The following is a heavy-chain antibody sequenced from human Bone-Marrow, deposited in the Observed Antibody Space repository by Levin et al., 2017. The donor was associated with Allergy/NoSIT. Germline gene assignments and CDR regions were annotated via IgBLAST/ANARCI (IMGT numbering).Heavy chain of an antibody. V-gene: IGHV4-61*02. CDR1: GGSISSGSYY. Sequence: SCTVSGGSISSGSYYWTWIRQPAGKGLEWIGRIYTSGSTNYNPSLESRVTISADTSKNQFSLNLSSVTAADTAVYYCARYTLSGVFDYWGQGTLVTVSS. D-gene: IGHD3-9*01. CDR3: ARYTLSGVFDY. J-gene: IGHJ4*02. CDR2: IYTSGST.